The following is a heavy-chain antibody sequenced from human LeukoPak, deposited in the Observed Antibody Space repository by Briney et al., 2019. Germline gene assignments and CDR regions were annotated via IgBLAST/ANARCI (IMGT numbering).Heavy chain of an antibody. CDR3: ARDGMGGIKPFVS. V-gene: IGHV3-7*05. Sequence: GGSLRLSCAASGFTFSRYWMSCVRQAPGRGLEWVANIKHDGSQKYYVDSVKGRITISRDNAKNSLYLQMTSLRAEDTAVYYCARDGMGGIKPFVSSGQGTMVTVSS. CDR1: GFTFSRYW. CDR2: IKHDGSQK. J-gene: IGHJ3*02. D-gene: IGHD3-10*01.